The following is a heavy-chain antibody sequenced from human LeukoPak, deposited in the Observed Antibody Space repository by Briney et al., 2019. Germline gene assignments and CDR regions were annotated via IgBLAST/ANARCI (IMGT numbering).Heavy chain of an antibody. J-gene: IGHJ6*03. CDR2: IYYSGST. D-gene: IGHD3-22*01. CDR1: GGSISSYY. CDR3: ARESAGVTTDYYYYYYMDV. Sequence: PSETLSLTCTVSGGSISSYYWSWIRQPPGKGLEWIGYIYYSGSTNYNPSLKSRVTISVDTSKNQFSLKLSSVTAADTAVYYCARESAGVTTDYYYYYYMDVWGKGTTITVSS. V-gene: IGHV4-59*01.